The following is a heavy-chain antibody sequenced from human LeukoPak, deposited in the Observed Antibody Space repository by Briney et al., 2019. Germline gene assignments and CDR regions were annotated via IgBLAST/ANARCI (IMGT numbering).Heavy chain of an antibody. CDR1: GYTLTELS. J-gene: IGHJ6*02. Sequence: GASVKVSCKVSGYTLTELSMHWVRQAPGQGLEWMGWINPNSGGTNYAQKFQGRVTMTRDTSISTAYMELSRLRSDDTAVYYCATASTGGYCSSTSCYYYGMDVWGQGTTVTVSS. D-gene: IGHD2-2*01. CDR3: ATASTGGYCSSTSCYYYGMDV. V-gene: IGHV1-2*02. CDR2: INPNSGGT.